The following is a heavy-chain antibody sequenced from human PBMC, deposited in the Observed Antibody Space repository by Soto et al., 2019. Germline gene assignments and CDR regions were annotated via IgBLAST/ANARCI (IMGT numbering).Heavy chain of an antibody. CDR3: AKESDAFHI. CDR2: ISWNSGSI. Sequence: EVQLVESGGGLVQPGRSLRLSCAASGFTLDDYVIHWVRQTPGKGLEWVSGISWNSGSIGYSDSVKGRFTISRDNAKNSLYLQMNSLRAEDTALYYCAKESDAFHIWGQGTMVTVSS. J-gene: IGHJ3*02. V-gene: IGHV3-9*01. CDR1: GFTLDDYV.